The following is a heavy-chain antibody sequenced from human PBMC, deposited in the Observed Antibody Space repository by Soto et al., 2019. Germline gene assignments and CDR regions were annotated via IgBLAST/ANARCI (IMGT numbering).Heavy chain of an antibody. V-gene: IGHV1-18*01. CDR2: ISAHNGNT. Sequence: QVHLVQSGAEVKKPGASVKVSCKGSGYAFTTYGITWVRQAPGQGLEWMGWISAHNGNTNYAQKLQGRVTVTRDTSTSTAYMELRSLRSDDTAVYYCARGRYGDYSGQGALVTVSS. CDR3: ARGRYGDY. D-gene: IGHD1-1*01. J-gene: IGHJ4*02. CDR1: GYAFTTYG.